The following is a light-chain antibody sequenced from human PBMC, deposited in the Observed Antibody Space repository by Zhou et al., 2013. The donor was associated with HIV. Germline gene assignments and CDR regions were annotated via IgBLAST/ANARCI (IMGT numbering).Light chain of an antibody. Sequence: IMLTQSPATLSLSPGERATLSCRAGQSVNNNYLAWYQQKPGQAPRLLIHDVSFRAAGIPDRFSGSGSETDFTLTISRLEPEDFAVYYCQVYGNTPLTFGGGTKVEIK. CDR1: QSVNNNY. J-gene: IGKJ4*01. V-gene: IGKV3-20*01. CDR3: QVYGNTPLT. CDR2: DVS.